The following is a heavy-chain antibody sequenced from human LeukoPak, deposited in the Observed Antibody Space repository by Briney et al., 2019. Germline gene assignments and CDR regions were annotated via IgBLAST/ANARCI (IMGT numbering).Heavy chain of an antibody. CDR2: ISAYNGNT. V-gene: IGHV1-18*01. CDR1: GYTFTSYG. Sequence: ASVKVSCKASGYTFTSYGTSWVRQAPGQGLEWMGWISAYNGNTNYAQKFQGRVTVTTDTSTSTAYMELRSLRSDDTAVYYCARTNLDCKNGVCYDYWGQGTLVTVSS. J-gene: IGHJ4*02. CDR3: ARTNLDCKNGVCYDY. D-gene: IGHD2-8*01.